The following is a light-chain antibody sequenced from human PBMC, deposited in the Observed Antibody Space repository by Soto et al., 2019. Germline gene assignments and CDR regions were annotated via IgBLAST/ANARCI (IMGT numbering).Light chain of an antibody. CDR2: GAS. CDR1: QSVSSSF. V-gene: IGKV3-20*01. J-gene: IGKJ1*01. CDR3: QQYDRSTWT. Sequence: EIVLTQSPGTLSLSPGERATLSCRASQSVSSSFLAWYQQKAGQAPRLLIYGASSRATGIPDRFSGSGSGTDFTLTISRLEPEDFAVYYCQQYDRSTWTFGQGTKVEIK.